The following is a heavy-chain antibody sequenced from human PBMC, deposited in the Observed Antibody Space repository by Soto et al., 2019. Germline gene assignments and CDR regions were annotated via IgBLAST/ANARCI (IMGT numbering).Heavy chain of an antibody. D-gene: IGHD6-13*01. CDR1: GFTFSSYS. Sequence: GGSLRLSCAASGFTFSSYSMNWVRQAPGKGLEWVSYISSSSSTIYYADSVKGRFTISRDNAKNSLYLQMNSLRAEDTAVYYCARHPERIAEIGWFYPWGQGTLVTVSS. CDR3: ARHPERIAEIGWFYP. J-gene: IGHJ5*02. V-gene: IGHV3-48*01. CDR2: ISSSSSTI.